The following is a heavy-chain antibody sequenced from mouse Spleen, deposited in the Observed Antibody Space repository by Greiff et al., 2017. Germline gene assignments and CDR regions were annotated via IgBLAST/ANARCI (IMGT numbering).Heavy chain of an antibody. D-gene: IGHD4-1*02. CDR1: GYTFTDYN. Sequence: EVQLQESGPELVKPGASVKMSCKASGYTFTDYNMHWVKQSHGKSLEWIGYINPNNGGTSYNQKFKGKATLTVNKSSSTAYMELRSLTSEDSAVYYCASDSQLGPDWYFDVWGAGTTVTVSS. CDR2: INPNNGGT. J-gene: IGHJ1*01. V-gene: IGHV1-22*01. CDR3: ASDSQLGPDWYFDV.